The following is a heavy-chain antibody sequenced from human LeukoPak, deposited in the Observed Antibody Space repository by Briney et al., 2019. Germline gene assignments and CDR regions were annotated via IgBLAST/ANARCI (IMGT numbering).Heavy chain of an antibody. J-gene: IGHJ6*02. D-gene: IGHD2-21*01. CDR1: GLIHWDHY. CDR2: SRNKANSYNT. CDR3: GRIAINASNGIDV. Sequence: PGGPLSLSCAPSGLIHWDHYIDGAPDAPEGGGECGGRSRNKANSYNTEYAASAEGRFTILSDVSESSLYLLMNSLRTEDTAVYYCGRIAINASNGIDVWGQGTTVTVSS. V-gene: IGHV3-72*01.